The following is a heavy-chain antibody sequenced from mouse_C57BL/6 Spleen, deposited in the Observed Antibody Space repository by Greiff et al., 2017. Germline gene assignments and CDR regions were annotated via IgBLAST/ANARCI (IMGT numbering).Heavy chain of an antibody. J-gene: IGHJ1*03. V-gene: IGHV5-17*01. CDR2: ISSGSSTI. CDR1: GFTFSDYG. D-gene: IGHD1-1*01. Sequence: EVQGVESGGGLVKPGGSLKLSCAASGFTFSDYGMHWVRQAPEKGLEWVAYISSGSSTIYYADTVKGRFTISRDNAKNTLFLQMTSLRSEDTAMYYCARLYYGSSYGYFDVWGTGTTVTVSS. CDR3: ARLYYGSSYGYFDV.